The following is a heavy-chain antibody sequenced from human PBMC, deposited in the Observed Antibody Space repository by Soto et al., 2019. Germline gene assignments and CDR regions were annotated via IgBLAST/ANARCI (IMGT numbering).Heavy chain of an antibody. CDR2: ISGSGGST. V-gene: IGHV3-23*01. Sequence: EAQLLESGGGLVQPGGSLRLSCAASGFTFSSYAMSWVRQAPGKGLEWVSAISGSGGSTYYADSVKGRFTISRDNSKNTLYLQMNSLRAEDTAVYYCAKDLYRAIAAAGYYGMDVWGQGTTVTVSS. CDR1: GFTFSSYA. D-gene: IGHD6-13*01. CDR3: AKDLYRAIAAAGYYGMDV. J-gene: IGHJ6*02.